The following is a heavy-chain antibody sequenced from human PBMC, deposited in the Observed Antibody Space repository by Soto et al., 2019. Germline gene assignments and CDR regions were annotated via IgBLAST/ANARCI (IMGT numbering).Heavy chain of an antibody. CDR2: ISYDGSNT. CDR3: AKDYIRWIPLWLPEY. D-gene: IGHD5-18*01. Sequence: QVQLVESGGGVVQPGRSLRLSCAASGFTFSSYGMHWVRQAPGKGLEWVAVISYDGSNTYYADSVKGRFTISRDNSKNPLYLQMNSLRAEDTAVYYCAKDYIRWIPLWLPEYWGQGNLVTVSS. CDR1: GFTFSSYG. V-gene: IGHV3-30*18. J-gene: IGHJ4*02.